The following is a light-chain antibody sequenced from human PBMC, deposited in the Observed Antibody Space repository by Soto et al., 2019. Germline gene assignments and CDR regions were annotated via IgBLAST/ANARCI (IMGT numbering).Light chain of an antibody. CDR3: QPSFNTPYT. J-gene: IGKJ2*01. V-gene: IGKV1-39*01. CDR2: TTS. CDR1: QTIAMY. Sequence: DIQMTQSPSSLSASVGDRVTITCRASQTIAMYVNWFQQKPGKAPKPLIYTTSSLQSGVPPRFSGSGSETDFTLTISRLQPEDSATYYCQPSFNTPYTFGQGTKVDIK.